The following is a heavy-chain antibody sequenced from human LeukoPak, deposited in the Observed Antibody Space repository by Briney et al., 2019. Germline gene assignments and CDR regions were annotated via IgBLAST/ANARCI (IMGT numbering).Heavy chain of an antibody. Sequence: GASVKVSCKASGYTFTTYAMRWVRQAPGQGLEWMGWINTDTGNPTYAQGFTGRFVFSLDTSVSTAYLQISSLKAEDTALYYCARGKGHGDYYWAYWGQGTLVTVSS. CDR2: INTDTGNP. D-gene: IGHD4-17*01. V-gene: IGHV7-4-1*02. CDR3: ARGKGHGDYYWAY. J-gene: IGHJ4*02. CDR1: GYTFTTYA.